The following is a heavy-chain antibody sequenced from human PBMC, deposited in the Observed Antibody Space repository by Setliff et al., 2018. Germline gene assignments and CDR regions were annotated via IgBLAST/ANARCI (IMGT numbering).Heavy chain of an antibody. V-gene: IGHV1-18*01. J-gene: IGHJ4*02. CDR1: GYIFNNYG. Sequence: ASVKVSCKASGYIFNNYGISWVRQAPGQGLEWMGWISVKNGNTNNAQKVQGRVTMTTDKSTSTAYMELRSLRSDDTAVYYCARGPLDFVVTPAAAKFDYWGQGTLVTVSS. CDR3: ARGPLDFVVTPAAAKFDY. D-gene: IGHD2-2*01. CDR2: ISVKNGNT.